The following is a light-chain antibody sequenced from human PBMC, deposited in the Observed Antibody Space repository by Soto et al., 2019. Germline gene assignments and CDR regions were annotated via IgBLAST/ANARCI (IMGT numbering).Light chain of an antibody. CDR3: QQYYNTPFT. V-gene: IGKV4-1*01. J-gene: IGKJ3*01. CDR1: QSLLYSSNNKNY. Sequence: DIVMTQSPDSLAVSLGERATINCKSSQSLLYSSNNKNYFAWFQQQPGQPPNLLIYWASIRESVVPDRFSGSSSGTDLTLTISSLQAEQGSVYCCQQYYNTPFTLGAATKVDIK. CDR2: WAS.